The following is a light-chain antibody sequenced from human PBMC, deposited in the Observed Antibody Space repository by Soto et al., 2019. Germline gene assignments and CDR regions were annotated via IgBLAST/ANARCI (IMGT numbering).Light chain of an antibody. J-gene: IGKJ1*01. CDR3: QQYTTWPSWT. V-gene: IGKV3-15*01. CDR2: GAS. CDR1: QSVGSF. Sequence: EKVMTQSPATLSMSPGERATLSCRASQSVGSFLAWYQQKPGQAPRLLIYGASTRATGIPARFSGSGSGTEFPPTISRLQSEVFAVYFFQQYTTWPSWTLGQGTKV.